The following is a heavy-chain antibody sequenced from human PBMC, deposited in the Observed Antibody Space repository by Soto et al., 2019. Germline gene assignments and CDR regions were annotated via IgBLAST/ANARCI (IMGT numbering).Heavy chain of an antibody. CDR2: IWYDGSNK. CDR3: AMAGRKDSSGYDGLDP. CDR1: GFTFSSYG. Sequence: PGVSLRLSCAASGFTFSSYGMHWVRQAPGKGLEWVAVIWYDGSNKYYADSVKGRFTISRDNSKNTLYLQRNSLRAEDTAVYYRAMAGRKDSSGYDGLDPWGKGTRVAVCS. J-gene: IGHJ5*02. D-gene: IGHD3-22*01. V-gene: IGHV3-33*01.